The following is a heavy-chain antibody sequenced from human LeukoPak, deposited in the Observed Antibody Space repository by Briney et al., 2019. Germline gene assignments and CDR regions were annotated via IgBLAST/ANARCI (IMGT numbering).Heavy chain of an antibody. V-gene: IGHV1-2*02. J-gene: IGHJ3*02. Sequence: ASVKVSCKASGYTFIDYHMHWVRQAPGQGLEWMAWINPKTGGSNYAQKLQGRVTMTTDTSTSTAYMELRSLRSDDTAVYYCAKDRYRATTVTTPNDAFDIWGQGTMVTVSS. CDR2: INPKTGGS. D-gene: IGHD4-17*01. CDR1: GYTFIDYH. CDR3: AKDRYRATTVTTPNDAFDI.